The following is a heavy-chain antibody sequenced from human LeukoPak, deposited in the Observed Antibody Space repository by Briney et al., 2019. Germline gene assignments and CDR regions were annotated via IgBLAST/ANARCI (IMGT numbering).Heavy chain of an antibody. V-gene: IGHV3-30*04. CDR1: GFTFSNYA. J-gene: IGHJ4*02. CDR2: ISYDGNNQ. Sequence: GGSLRLSCAASGFTFSNYAMHWVRQAPGKGLEWVAVISYDGNNQYYPDSVKGRFTISRDNSKNMLYLQMNSLITEDTALYYCAREGCIAADLNYWGQGTLVTVSS. D-gene: IGHD6-25*01. CDR3: AREGCIAADLNY.